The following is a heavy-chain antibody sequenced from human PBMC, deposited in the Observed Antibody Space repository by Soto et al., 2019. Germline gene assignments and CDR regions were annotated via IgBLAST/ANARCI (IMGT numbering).Heavy chain of an antibody. CDR2: IYWDDDK. V-gene: IGHV2-5*02. CDR3: AHRRGSGSYRYFDY. D-gene: IGHD3-10*01. J-gene: IGHJ4*02. CDR1: GFSLTTSGAA. Sequence: SGPTLVNPTQTLTLTCTFSGFSLTTSGAAVGWVRQPPGKALEWLALIYWDDDKRYSPSLRSRLTIARDTSKNQVVLTMTNMDPVDTAIYYCAHRRGSGSYRYFDYWGQGVRVTVSS.